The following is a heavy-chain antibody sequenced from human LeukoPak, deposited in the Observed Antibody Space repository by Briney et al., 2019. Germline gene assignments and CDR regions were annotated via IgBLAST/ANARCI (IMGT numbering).Heavy chain of an antibody. J-gene: IGHJ4*02. CDR1: GFTFSAYA. CDR3: AKQSAGVTTGYFDY. Sequence: GGSLRLSCAAPGFTFSAYAMSWVRQAPGKGLEWVSSISDSAGSTYYAASVTGRFTISRDSSRTTLYLQVNSLRAEDTAVYYCAKQSAGVTTGYFDYWGQGTLVTVSS. D-gene: IGHD1-26*01. V-gene: IGHV3-23*01. CDR2: ISDSAGST.